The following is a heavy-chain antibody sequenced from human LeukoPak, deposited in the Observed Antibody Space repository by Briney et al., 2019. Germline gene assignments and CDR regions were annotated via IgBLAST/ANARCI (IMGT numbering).Heavy chain of an antibody. D-gene: IGHD3-10*01. V-gene: IGHV1-18*01. CDR1: GYTFTSYG. CDR2: ISAYNGNT. CDR3: ARDYYGSGSYYLNYYYYMDV. Sequence: ASVKVSCKASGYTFTSYGISWVRQAPGRGLEWMGWISAYNGNTNYAQKLQGRVTMTTDTSTSTAYMELRSLRSDDTAVYYCARDYYGSGSYYLNYYYYMDVWGKGTTVTISS. J-gene: IGHJ6*03.